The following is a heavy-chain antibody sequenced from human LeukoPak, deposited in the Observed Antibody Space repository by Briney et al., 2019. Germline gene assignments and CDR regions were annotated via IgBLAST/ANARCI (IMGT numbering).Heavy chain of an antibody. V-gene: IGHV3-30*04. J-gene: IGHJ5*02. CDR2: ISYDGSNK. D-gene: IGHD6-13*01. Sequence: GGSLRLSCAASGFTFSSCAMHWVRQAPGKGLEWVAVISYDGSNKYYADSVKGRFTISRDNSKNTLYLQMNSLRAEDTAVYYCASPIAAAGGFDPWGQGTLVTVSS. CDR1: GFTFSSCA. CDR3: ASPIAAAGGFDP.